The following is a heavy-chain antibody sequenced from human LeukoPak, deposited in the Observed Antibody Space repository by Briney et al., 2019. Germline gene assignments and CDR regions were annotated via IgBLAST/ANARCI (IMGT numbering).Heavy chain of an antibody. CDR2: FDPEDGET. V-gene: IGHV1-24*01. D-gene: IGHD3-22*01. CDR1: GYTLTELS. CDR3: ATESPITMIVVVSRLDAFDI. Sequence: ASVKVSCKVSGYTLTELSMHWVRQAPGKGLEWMGGFDPEDGETIYAQKFQGRVTMTEDTSTDTAYMELSSLRSEDTAVYYCATESPITMIVVVSRLDAFDIWGQGTMVTVSS. J-gene: IGHJ3*02.